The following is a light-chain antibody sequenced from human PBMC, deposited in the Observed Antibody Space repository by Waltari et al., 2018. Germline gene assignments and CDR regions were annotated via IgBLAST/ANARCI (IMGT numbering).Light chain of an antibody. CDR2: DVS. Sequence: QSALTPPASVSGSPGQSITISCTGTSSDIGGYNYVSWYQQHPGKVPKLMIYDVSNRPSGVSNRFSGSKSGNTASLTISGLQAEDEADYYCSSYTSSSTYVFGTGTKVTVL. J-gene: IGLJ1*01. V-gene: IGLV2-14*03. CDR3: SSYTSSSTYV. CDR1: SSDIGGYNY.